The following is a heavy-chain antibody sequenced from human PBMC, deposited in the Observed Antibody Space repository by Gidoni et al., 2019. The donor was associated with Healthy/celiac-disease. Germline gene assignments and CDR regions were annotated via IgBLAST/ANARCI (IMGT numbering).Heavy chain of an antibody. D-gene: IGHD3-16*01. CDR1: GFPFDDYG. CDR3: ARDEVMITYPGMDV. V-gene: IGHV3-20*04. J-gene: IGHJ6*02. CDR2: INWNGGST. Sequence: EVQLVESGGGVVRPGGSLSFSCAASGFPFDDYGMSWVRQAPGKGLEWVSGINWNGGSTGYADSVKGRFTISRDNAKNSLYLQMNSLRAEDTALYYCARDEVMITYPGMDVWGQGTTVTVSS.